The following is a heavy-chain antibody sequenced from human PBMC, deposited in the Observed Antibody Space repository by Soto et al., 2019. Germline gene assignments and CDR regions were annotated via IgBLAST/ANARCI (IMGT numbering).Heavy chain of an antibody. V-gene: IGHV3-30-3*01. CDR3: ARAPKVPKLERRITIFGVVDSGNYYGMDV. CDR1: GFTFSSYA. D-gene: IGHD3-3*01. CDR2: ISYDGSNK. Sequence: GGSLRLSCAASGFTFSSYAIHWVRQAPGKGLEWVAVISYDGSNKYYADSVKGRFTISRDNSKNTLYLQMNSLRAEDTAVYYCARAPKVPKLERRITIFGVVDSGNYYGMDVWGQGTTVTVSS. J-gene: IGHJ6*02.